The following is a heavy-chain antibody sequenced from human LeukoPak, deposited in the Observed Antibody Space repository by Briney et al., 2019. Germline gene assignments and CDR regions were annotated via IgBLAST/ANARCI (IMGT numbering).Heavy chain of an antibody. V-gene: IGHV4-39*07. Sequence: SETLSLTRTVSGGSISSSSYYWGWIRQPTGTGLEWIGSIYYSGSTYHNPSLKSRVTMSVDTSKNQFSLKLRSMTAADPAVYYCARGTYDSGSYYGHWFDPWGQGTLVTVPS. CDR1: GGSISSSSYY. CDR3: ARGTYDSGSYYGHWFDP. D-gene: IGHD3-10*01. CDR2: IYYSGST. J-gene: IGHJ5*02.